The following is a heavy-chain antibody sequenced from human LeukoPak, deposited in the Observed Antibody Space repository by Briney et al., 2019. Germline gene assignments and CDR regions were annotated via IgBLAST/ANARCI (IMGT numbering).Heavy chain of an antibody. CDR2: IIPILGIA. J-gene: IGHJ4*02. D-gene: IGHD5-24*01. CDR1: GGTFSSYA. Sequence: ASVKVSCKASGGTFSSYAISWVRQAPGQGLEWMGRIIPILGIANYAQKFQGRVTITADKSTSTAYMELSSLRSEDTAVYYCARVEIVTMGFDYWGQGTLVTVSS. CDR3: ARVEIVTMGFDY. V-gene: IGHV1-69*04.